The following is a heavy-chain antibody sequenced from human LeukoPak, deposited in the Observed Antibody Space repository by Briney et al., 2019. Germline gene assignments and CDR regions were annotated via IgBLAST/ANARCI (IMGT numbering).Heavy chain of an antibody. V-gene: IGHV3-23*01. CDR3: AKRPKGTAAMLDY. J-gene: IGHJ4*02. CDR2: ISGSGGHT. CDR1: GFTFTSYA. D-gene: IGHD2-2*01. Sequence: GGSLRLSCTASGFTFTSYAMTWVRQAPGKGLEWVSGISGSGGHTYNADSVEGRFTISRDNSKNTVSLQLSSLRVEDTAVYYCAKRPKGTAAMLDYWGQGTLVTVSS.